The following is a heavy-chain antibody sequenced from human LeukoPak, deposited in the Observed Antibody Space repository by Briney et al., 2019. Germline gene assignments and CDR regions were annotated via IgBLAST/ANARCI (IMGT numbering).Heavy chain of an antibody. J-gene: IGHJ4*02. CDR1: GAYVSSYY. D-gene: IGHD2-21*02. V-gene: IGHV4-59*02. CDR3: ARVGGDNRWGYYIDY. Sequence: PSETLSLTCTVSGAYVSSYYWMWIGQTPGNGLEWFGDVDYSGATTYNPSLRTRVITSIDTSKNQVSLKMTFLTAADTAIYYCARVGGDNRWGYYIDYWGQGILVTVSS. CDR2: VDYSGAT.